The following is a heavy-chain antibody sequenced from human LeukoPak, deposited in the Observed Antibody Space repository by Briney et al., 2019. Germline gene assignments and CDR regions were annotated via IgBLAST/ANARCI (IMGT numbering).Heavy chain of an antibody. V-gene: IGHV3-21*01. Sequence: GGSLRLSCAASGFTFSSYSMNWVRQAPGKGLEWVSSISSSSSYIYYADSVKGRFTTSRDNAKNSLYLQMNSLRAEDTAVYYCARDYYDSSGFDWFDPWGQGTLVTVSS. CDR3: ARDYYDSSGFDWFDP. CDR1: GFTFSSYS. J-gene: IGHJ5*02. CDR2: ISSSSSYI. D-gene: IGHD3-22*01.